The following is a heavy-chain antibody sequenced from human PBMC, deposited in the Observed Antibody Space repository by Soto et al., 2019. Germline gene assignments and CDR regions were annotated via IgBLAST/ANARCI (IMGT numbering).Heavy chain of an antibody. CDR1: GGSITSGYY. V-gene: IGHV4-31*03. CDR2: IYHSGIT. CDR3: ARDVSESDWGTYRMIDS. J-gene: IGHJ4*02. Sequence: PSETLSLTCSVTGGSITSGYYWTWLRQHSERGLEWIGYIYHSGITYYSPSFRSRVTMSVDTSTSQFSLKVSSVTAADTAIYYCARDVSESDWGTYRMIDSWGKGTLVTVSA. D-gene: IGHD3-16*02.